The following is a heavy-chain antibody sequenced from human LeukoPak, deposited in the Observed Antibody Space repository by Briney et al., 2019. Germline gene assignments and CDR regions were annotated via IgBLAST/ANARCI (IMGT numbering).Heavy chain of an antibody. D-gene: IGHD2-2*01. CDR2: IYSGGST. J-gene: IGHJ4*02. V-gene: IGHV3-66*01. CDR1: GFTVSSNY. Sequence: GGSLRLSCAASGFTVSSNYMSWVRQAPGKGLEWVSVIYSGGSTYYADSVKGRFTISRDNSKNTLYLQMNSLRAEDTAVYYCARAVLLSSPHDYWGQGTLVAVSS. CDR3: ARAVLLSSPHDY.